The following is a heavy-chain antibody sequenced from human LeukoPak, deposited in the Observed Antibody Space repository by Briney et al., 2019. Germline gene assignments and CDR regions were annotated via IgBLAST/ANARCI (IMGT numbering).Heavy chain of an antibody. CDR3: AKAPRLAGVPLDY. CDR2: ISDSGGGT. D-gene: IGHD3-10*01. Sequence: GGSLRLSCAASGFTFSSYPMSWVRQAPGKGLEWVSSISDSGGGTYYADSVKGRFTISRDNFKNTLYLQMSSLRAEDTAVYYCAKAPRLAGVPLDYWGQGTLVTVSS. V-gene: IGHV3-23*01. CDR1: GFTFSSYP. J-gene: IGHJ4*02.